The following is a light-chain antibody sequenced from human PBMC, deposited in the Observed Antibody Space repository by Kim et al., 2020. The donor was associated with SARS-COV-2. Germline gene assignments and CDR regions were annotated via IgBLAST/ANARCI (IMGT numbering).Light chain of an antibody. CDR3: QQYYIYWT. Sequence: DIQMTQSPSTLSASVGDRVTSTCRASQSVNTWLAWYQQKSGKAPKLLIYRASSLESGGPSRFSGSGSGTEFTLTINSLQPDDFATYCCQQYYIYWTFGQGTKVDIK. J-gene: IGKJ1*01. CDR2: RAS. CDR1: QSVNTW. V-gene: IGKV1-5*03.